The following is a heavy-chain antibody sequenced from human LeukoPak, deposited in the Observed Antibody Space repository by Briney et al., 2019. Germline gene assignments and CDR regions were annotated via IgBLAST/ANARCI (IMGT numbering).Heavy chain of an antibody. CDR1: GGSISSGGYS. J-gene: IGHJ4*02. Sequence: SETLSLTCAVSGGSISSGGYSWSWIRQPPGKGLEWIGYIYHSGSTYYNPSLKSRVTISVDRSKNQFSLKLSSVTAADTAVYHCARATPDCTNDVCYDYYFDYWGQGTLVTVSS. D-gene: IGHD2-8*01. CDR2: IYHSGST. CDR3: ARATPDCTNDVCYDYYFDY. V-gene: IGHV4-30-2*01.